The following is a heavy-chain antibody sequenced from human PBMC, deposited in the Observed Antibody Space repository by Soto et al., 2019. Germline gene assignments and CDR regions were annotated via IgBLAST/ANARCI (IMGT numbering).Heavy chain of an antibody. D-gene: IGHD2-2*01. J-gene: IGHJ6*02. CDR1: GGTFSSYA. Sequence: SVKVSCKASGGTFSSYAISWVRQAPGQGLEWMGGIIPIFGTANYAQKFQGRVTITADESTSTAYMELSSLRSEDTAVYYCAREKYCSSTSCYSRQGMDVWGQGTTVTVSS. CDR2: IIPIFGTA. V-gene: IGHV1-69*01. CDR3: AREKYCSSTSCYSRQGMDV.